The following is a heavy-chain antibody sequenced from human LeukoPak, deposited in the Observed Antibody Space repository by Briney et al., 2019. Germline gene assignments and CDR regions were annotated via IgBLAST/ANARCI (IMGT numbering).Heavy chain of an antibody. CDR3: ARVGRTKVATMAY. V-gene: IGHV1-18*01. J-gene: IGHJ4*02. Sequence: GASVKVSCKASGYTFTNYGISWVRQAPGQGLEWMGWISVSSENTDSAQKFQGRVTMTTDTSTSTAYMGLRNLRSDDTPTYYCARVGRTKVATMAYWGQGTLVTVSS. D-gene: IGHD5-12*01. CDR2: ISVSSENT. CDR1: GYTFTNYG.